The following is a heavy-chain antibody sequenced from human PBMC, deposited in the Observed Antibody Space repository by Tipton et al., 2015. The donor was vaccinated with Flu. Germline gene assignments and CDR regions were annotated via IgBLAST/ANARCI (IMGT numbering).Heavy chain of an antibody. Sequence: LSLTCTVSGGSISSGDYYWSWIRQPPGKGLEWIGYIYYSGSTYYNPSLKSRVTISVDTSKNQFSLKLSSVTAADTAVYYCARSIIRDAFDIWGQGTMVTVSS. CDR3: ARSIIRDAFDI. CDR2: IYYSGST. CDR1: GGSISSGDYY. D-gene: IGHD3-3*01. J-gene: IGHJ3*02. V-gene: IGHV4-30-4*01.